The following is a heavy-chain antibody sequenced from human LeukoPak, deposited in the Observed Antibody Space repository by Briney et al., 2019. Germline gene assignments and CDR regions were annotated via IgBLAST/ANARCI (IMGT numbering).Heavy chain of an antibody. D-gene: IGHD1-26*01. CDR3: ARGYSENYGSLDAFDI. J-gene: IGHJ3*02. CDR2: VYYSGST. Sequence: SETLSHTCTVSGGSIRSYYWSWIRQPPGKGLEWIGYVYYSGSTNYNPSLKSRVTISVDTSKNQFSLKLSSVTAADTAVYYCARGYSENYGSLDAFDIWGQGTMVTVSS. CDR1: GGSIRSYY. V-gene: IGHV4-59*01.